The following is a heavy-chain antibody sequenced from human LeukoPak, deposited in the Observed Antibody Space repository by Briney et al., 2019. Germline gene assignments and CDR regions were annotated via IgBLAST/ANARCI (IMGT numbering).Heavy chain of an antibody. CDR2: ISYDGSNK. CDR1: GFTFSSYA. J-gene: IGHJ4*02. V-gene: IGHV3-30-3*01. CDR3: AKGESITVFGVVIVLVGYFDS. D-gene: IGHD3-3*01. Sequence: GGSLRLSCAASGFTFSSYAMHWVRQAPGKGLEWVAVISYDGSNKYYADSVKGRFTISRDNSKNTLYLQMNSLRAEDTAVYYCAKGESITVFGVVIVLVGYFDSWGQGARVTVSS.